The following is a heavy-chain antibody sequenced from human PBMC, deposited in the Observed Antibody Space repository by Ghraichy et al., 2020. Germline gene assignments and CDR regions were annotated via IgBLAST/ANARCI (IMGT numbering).Heavy chain of an antibody. CDR1: GFTFSRFE. Sequence: GGSLRLSCEGSGFTFSRFEMNWVRQAPGKGLEWVSYITSSGTSTYYTDSVKGRFTVSRDNAKNSLYLQMNSLRAEDTAVYYCARDLFHYLLAAGGAFDVWGQGTMVTVSS. V-gene: IGHV3-48*03. CDR3: ARDLFHYLLAAGGAFDV. CDR2: ITSSGTST. D-gene: IGHD3-9*01. J-gene: IGHJ3*01.